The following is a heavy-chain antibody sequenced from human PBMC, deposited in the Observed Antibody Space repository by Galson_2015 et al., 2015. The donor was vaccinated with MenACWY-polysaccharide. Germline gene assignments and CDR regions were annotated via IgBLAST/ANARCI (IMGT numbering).Heavy chain of an antibody. CDR1: GYKFTSYD. D-gene: IGHD2-21*01. CDR2: MNPNSGNT. V-gene: IGHV1-8*01. Sequence: SVQVSCKASGYKFTSYDINWVRQATGQGLEWMGWMNPNSGNTGYAQKFQGRVTMTNNSAMTTAYMELSSLRSEDTAVYYCAKIIARKYAFADSWGQGTLVTVSS. J-gene: IGHJ4*02. CDR3: AKIIARKYAFADS.